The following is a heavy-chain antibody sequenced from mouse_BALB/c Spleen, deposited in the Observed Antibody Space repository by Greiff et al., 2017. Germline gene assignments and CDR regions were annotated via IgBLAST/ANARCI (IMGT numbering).Heavy chain of an antibody. CDR3: ARAPPIYYGSSYGYFDV. V-gene: IGHV3-2*02. CDR2: ISYSGST. D-gene: IGHD1-1*01. J-gene: IGHJ1*01. Sequence: EVQLQQSGPGLVKPSQSLSLTCTVTGYSITSDYAWNWIRQFPGNKLEWMGYISYSGSTSYNPSLKSRISITRDTSKNQFFLQLNSVTTEDTATYYCARAPPIYYGSSYGYFDVWGAGTTVTVSS. CDR1: GYSITSDYA.